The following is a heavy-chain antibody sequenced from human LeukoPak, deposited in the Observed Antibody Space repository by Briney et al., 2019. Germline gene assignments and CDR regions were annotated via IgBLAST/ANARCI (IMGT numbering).Heavy chain of an antibody. CDR2: IYPGDSDT. CDR1: GYSFTSYW. J-gene: IGHJ4*02. CDR3: ARQQENYDYVWGSYRYTSFDY. D-gene: IGHD3-16*02. V-gene: IGHV5-51*01. Sequence: GESLKISCKGSGYSFTSYWIGWVRQMPGKGLEWMGIIYPGDSDTRYSPSFQGQVTISADKSISTAYLQWSSLEASDTAMYYCARQQENYDYVWGSYRYTSFDYWGQGTLVTVSS.